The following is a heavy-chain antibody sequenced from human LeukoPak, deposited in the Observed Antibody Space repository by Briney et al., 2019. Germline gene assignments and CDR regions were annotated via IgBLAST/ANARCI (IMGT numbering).Heavy chain of an antibody. D-gene: IGHD5-18*01. V-gene: IGHV4-39*07. CDR3: ARLGYSYGYYFDY. J-gene: IGHJ4*02. CDR1: GGSISSSSYY. CDR2: IYYSGST. Sequence: PSETLSLTCTVSGGSISSSSYYWGWIRQPPGKGLEWIGSIYYSGSTYYNPSLKSRVTISVDTSKNQFSLKLNSVTAADTAVYYCARLGYSYGYYFDYWGQGTLVTVSS.